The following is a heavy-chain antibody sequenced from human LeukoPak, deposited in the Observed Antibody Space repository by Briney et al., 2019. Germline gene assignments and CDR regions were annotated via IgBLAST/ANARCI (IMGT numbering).Heavy chain of an antibody. CDR2: INANSGGT. V-gene: IGHV1-2*02. J-gene: IGHJ4*02. D-gene: IGHD1-26*01. Sequence: ASVKVSCKASGYTFSGYYMYWVRQAPGQGLEWMGWINANSGGTNYTRKFQGRVTMTRDTSISTAYMDLRRLRSDDTAVYYCARGRGSYSFDYWGQGTLVTVSS. CDR3: ARGRGSYSFDY. CDR1: GYTFSGYY.